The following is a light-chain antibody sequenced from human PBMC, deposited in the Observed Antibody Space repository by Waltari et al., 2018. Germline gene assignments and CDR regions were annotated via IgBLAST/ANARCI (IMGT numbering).Light chain of an antibody. J-gene: IGLJ2*01. Sequence: QSARTQPPSASGPPGPSVPLPCPGPSPDIGVYNYVSWYPQHPGQAPKLLIYEVRERPSGVPDRFSGSKSGITASLTVFGLQTEDEADYYCASFAGSNTLFGGGTKLTVL. CDR1: SPDIGVYNY. V-gene: IGLV2-8*01. CDR3: ASFAGSNTL. CDR2: EVR.